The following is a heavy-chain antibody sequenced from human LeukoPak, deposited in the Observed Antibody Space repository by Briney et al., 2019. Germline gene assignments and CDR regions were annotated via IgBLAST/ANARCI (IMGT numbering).Heavy chain of an antibody. V-gene: IGHV4-39*01. CDR1: GDSIFSTTYY. J-gene: IGHJ4*02. CDR2: ILHSGST. D-gene: IGHD6-25*01. Sequence: PSETLSLTCTVSGDSIFSTTYYWGWIRQPPGKGLEWIGSILHSGSTYYNPSLKSRLTISVDTSKNQLSLRLRSVTAADTAVYYCARLYQGKRPPDYWGQGTLVTVSS. CDR3: ARLYQGKRPPDY.